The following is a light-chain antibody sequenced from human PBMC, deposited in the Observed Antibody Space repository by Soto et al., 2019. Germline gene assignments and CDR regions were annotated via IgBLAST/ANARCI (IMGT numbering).Light chain of an antibody. J-gene: IGLJ1*01. V-gene: IGLV2-23*03. CDR1: SSDVGSYNL. CDR2: EGS. CDR3: CSYAGSSTFAYV. Sequence: QSVLAQPASGSGSPGQSSTISCTGTSSDVGSYNLVSWYQQHPGKAPKLMIYEGSKRPSGVSNRFSGSKSGNTASLTISGLQAEDEADYYCCSYAGSSTFAYVFGTGTKVTVL.